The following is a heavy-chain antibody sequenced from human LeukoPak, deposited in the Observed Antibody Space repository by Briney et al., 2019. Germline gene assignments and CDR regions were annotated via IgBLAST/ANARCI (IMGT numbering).Heavy chain of an antibody. Sequence: PGGSLRLSCAASGFTFSSYAMSWVRQAPGKGLEWVSIISGSGGTTYYADSVKGRFTISRDNSKNTLYLQMNSLRVEDTAVYQCAKTRGYSGYDSLDYWGQGTLVAVSS. CDR2: ISGSGGTT. V-gene: IGHV3-23*01. CDR1: GFTFSSYA. D-gene: IGHD5-12*01. CDR3: AKTRGYSGYDSLDY. J-gene: IGHJ4*02.